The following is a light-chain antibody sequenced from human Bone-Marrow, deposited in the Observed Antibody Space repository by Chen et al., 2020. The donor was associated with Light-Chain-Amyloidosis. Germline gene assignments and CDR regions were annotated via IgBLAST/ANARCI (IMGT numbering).Light chain of an antibody. J-gene: IGKJ4*01. Sequence: EIVLTQSPVPLSLPPGEGANLSCSASQTISSNYLTWYQQKFGQAPRLLIYGSSSRATGIPDRFTGSGSGTDFTLTINRLEPEDFAMYYCQQYGTSPLTFGGGTKVEIK. CDR2: GSS. CDR3: QQYGTSPLT. V-gene: IGKV3-20*01. CDR1: QTISSNY.